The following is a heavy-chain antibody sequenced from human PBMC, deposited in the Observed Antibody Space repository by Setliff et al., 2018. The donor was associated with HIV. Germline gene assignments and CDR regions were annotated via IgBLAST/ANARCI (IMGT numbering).Heavy chain of an antibody. CDR1: GGSFTNND. CDR2: IIPIFDAA. CDR3: ASSAINAAVIPNFFDC. Sequence: SVKVSCKASGGSFTNNDIIWVRQATGQGLEWMGGIIPIFDAANYAHRFQGRVTINADASTSTAYMELSSLRYEDTAVYYCASSAINAAVIPNFFDCWGQVTQVTVSS. D-gene: IGHD6-25*01. V-gene: IGHV1-69*13. J-gene: IGHJ4*02.